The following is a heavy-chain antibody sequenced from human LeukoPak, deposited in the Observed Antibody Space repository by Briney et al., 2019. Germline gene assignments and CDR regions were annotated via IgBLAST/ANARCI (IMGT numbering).Heavy chain of an antibody. J-gene: IGHJ4*02. CDR2: IYYSGST. D-gene: IGHD2-15*01. CDR3: ARAHRLVLHYFDS. V-gene: IGHV4-39*07. CDR1: GGSISSSSYY. Sequence: SETLSLTCTVSGGSISSSSYYWGWIRQPPGKGLEWIGSIYYSGSTPYNPSLKSRVTISVDTSKNQFSLKLTSVTAADTAVYYCARAHRLVLHYFDSWGQGTLVTVSS.